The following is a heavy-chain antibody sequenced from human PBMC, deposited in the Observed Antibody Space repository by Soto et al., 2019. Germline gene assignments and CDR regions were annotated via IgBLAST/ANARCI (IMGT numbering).Heavy chain of an antibody. D-gene: IGHD3-22*01. V-gene: IGHV4-39*07. Sequence: PSETLSLTCTASGDSISSDYSHWTWIRQSTGNGLEWIGVINHSGSTNYNPSLKSRVTISVDTSKNQFSLKLSSVTAADTAVYYCARFKRSSGYRGNYYYFDYWGQGTLVTVSS. CDR2: INHSGST. CDR1: GDSISSDYSH. J-gene: IGHJ4*02. CDR3: ARFKRSSGYRGNYYYFDY.